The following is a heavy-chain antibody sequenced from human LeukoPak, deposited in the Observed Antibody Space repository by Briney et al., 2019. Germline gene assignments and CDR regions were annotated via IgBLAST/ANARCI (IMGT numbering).Heavy chain of an antibody. D-gene: IGHD6-19*01. J-gene: IGHJ6*03. V-gene: IGHV4-39*07. CDR3: ARGPYSSGWYPGVYYYYYMDV. CDR1: GGSISSSSYY. Sequence: SETLSLTCTDSGGSISSSSYYWGWIRQPPGKGLEWIGSIYYSGGTYCNPSLKSRVTISVDTSKNQFSLKLSSVTAADTAVYYCARGPYSSGWYPGVYYYYYMDVWGKGTTVTVSS. CDR2: IYYSGGT.